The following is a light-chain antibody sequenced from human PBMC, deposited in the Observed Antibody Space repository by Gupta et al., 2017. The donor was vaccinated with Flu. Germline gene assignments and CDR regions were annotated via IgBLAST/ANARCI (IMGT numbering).Light chain of an antibody. Sequence: GKRATLSCGASQSVTNNYLAWYQQKPGLAPRLLIYDASSRATGIPDRFSGSGSGTDFTLTISRLEPEDFAVYYCQQYGSPLTFGGGTTVEIK. V-gene: IGKV3D-20*01. CDR3: QQYGSPLT. CDR2: DAS. J-gene: IGKJ4*01. CDR1: QSVTNNY.